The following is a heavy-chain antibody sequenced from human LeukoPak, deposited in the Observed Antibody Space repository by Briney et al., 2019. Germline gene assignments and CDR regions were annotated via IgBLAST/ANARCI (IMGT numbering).Heavy chain of an antibody. CDR3: ARGHNRYSGFDY. CDR1: GFTFSSYA. V-gene: IGHV3-30-3*01. J-gene: IGHJ4*02. D-gene: IGHD5-12*01. Sequence: GGSLRLSCAASGFTFSSYAMHWVRQAPGKGLEWVAVISYDGSDKYYADSVKGRFTISRDNAKNSLYLQMNSLRAEDTAVYYCARGHNRYSGFDYWGQGTLVTVSS. CDR2: ISYDGSDK.